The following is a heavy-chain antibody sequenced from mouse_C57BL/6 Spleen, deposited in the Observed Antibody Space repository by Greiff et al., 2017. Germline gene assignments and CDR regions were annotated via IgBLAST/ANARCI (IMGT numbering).Heavy chain of an antibody. V-gene: IGHV5-15*01. CDR1: GFTFSDYG. J-gene: IGHJ3*01. Sequence: EVMLVESGGGLVQPGGSLKLSCAASGFTFSDYGMAWVRQAPRKGPEWVAFISNLAYSIYYADTVTGRFTISRENAKNTLYLEMSSLRSEDTAMYYCARLDSSGYLFAYWGQGTLATVSA. CDR2: ISNLAYSI. D-gene: IGHD3-2*02. CDR3: ARLDSSGYLFAY.